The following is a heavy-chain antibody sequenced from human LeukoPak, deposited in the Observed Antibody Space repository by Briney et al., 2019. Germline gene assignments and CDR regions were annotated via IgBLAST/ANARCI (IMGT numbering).Heavy chain of an antibody. CDR1: GGTFSSYA. D-gene: IGHD2-2*01. CDR2: IIPIFGTA. V-gene: IGHV1-69*13. J-gene: IGHJ6*02. Sequence: SVKVSCKASGGTFSSYAISWVRQAPGQGLEWMGGIIPIFGTANYAQKFQGRVTITADESTGTAYMELSSLRSEDTAVYYCATQTPHIVVVPAATAYYYYGMDVWGQGTTVTVSS. CDR3: ATQTPHIVVVPAATAYYYYGMDV.